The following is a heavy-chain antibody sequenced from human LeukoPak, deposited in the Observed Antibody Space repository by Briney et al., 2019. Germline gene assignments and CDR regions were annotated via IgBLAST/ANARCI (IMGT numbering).Heavy chain of an antibody. CDR3: ASSGSNSLYYFDS. CDR2: VNSDGSST. J-gene: IGHJ4*02. Sequence: PGGSLRLSCAASGFTFSSYWMHWVRQAPPKGLVWVSRVNSDGSSTTYADSLKGRLTISRDNAKNTLYLQMNSLRYEDTAVYYCASSGSNSLYYFDSWGQGTLVTVSS. CDR1: GFTFSSYW. D-gene: IGHD3-10*01. V-gene: IGHV3-74*01.